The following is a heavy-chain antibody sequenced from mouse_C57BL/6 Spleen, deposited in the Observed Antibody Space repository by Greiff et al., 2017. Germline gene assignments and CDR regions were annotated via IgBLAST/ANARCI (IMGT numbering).Heavy chain of an antibody. CDR1: GYTFTSYW. CDR2: IDPSDSYT. V-gene: IGHV1-50*01. D-gene: IGHD1-1*01. J-gene: IGHJ3*01. CDR3: ARGGSTVVAPDPFAY. Sequence: QVQLQQPGAELVKPGASVKLSCKASGYTFTSYWMQWVKQRPGQGLEWIGEIDPSDSYTNYNQKFKGKATLTVDPSSRTAYMQLSSLTSEDSAVYSCARGGSTVVAPDPFAYWGQGTLVTVSA.